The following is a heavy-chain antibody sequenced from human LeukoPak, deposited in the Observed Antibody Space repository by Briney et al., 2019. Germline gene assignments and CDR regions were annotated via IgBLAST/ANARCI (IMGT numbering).Heavy chain of an antibody. J-gene: IGHJ4*02. CDR1: GDSVSTNSVA. CDR2: TYYRSKWYN. CDR3: ARELDGYNSKPLDY. Sequence: SQTLSLTCAISGDSVSTNSVAWNWIRQSPSRGLEWLGRTYYRSKWYNDYAVSVKSRITINPDTSKNQFSLQLKSVTPEDTAVYYCARELDGYNSKPLDYWGQGTLVTVPS. V-gene: IGHV6-1*01. D-gene: IGHD5-24*01.